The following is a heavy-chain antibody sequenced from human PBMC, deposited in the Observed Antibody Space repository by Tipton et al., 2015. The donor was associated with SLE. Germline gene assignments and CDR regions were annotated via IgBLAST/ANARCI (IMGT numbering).Heavy chain of an antibody. CDR3: AKDQSSFLFDY. J-gene: IGHJ4*02. D-gene: IGHD6-13*01. CDR1: GFTFSSYG. Sequence: SLRLSCSASGFTFSSYGMHWVRQAPGKGLEWVAVIWYDGSNKYYADSVKGRFTISRDNSKNTLYLQMNSLRAEDTAVYYCAKDQSSFLFDYWGQGTLVTVSS. CDR2: IWYDGSNK. V-gene: IGHV3-30*18.